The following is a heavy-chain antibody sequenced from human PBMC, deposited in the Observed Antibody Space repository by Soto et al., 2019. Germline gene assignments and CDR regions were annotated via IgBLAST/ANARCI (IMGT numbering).Heavy chain of an antibody. CDR1: GFSLTTSGLG. CDR3: AHRLYCTGQGWDFGYFDY. V-gene: IGHV2-5*02. CDR2: IYWDDDK. D-gene: IGHD2-8*02. Sequence: SGPTLVNPTQTLTLTCTFSGFSLTTSGLGVGWIRQPPGEALEWLALIYWDDDKRYSPSLKNRLTIAKDTSKNQVVLTMTNMDPVDTATYYCAHRLYCTGQGWDFGYFDYRGQGILSTGSS. J-gene: IGHJ4*02.